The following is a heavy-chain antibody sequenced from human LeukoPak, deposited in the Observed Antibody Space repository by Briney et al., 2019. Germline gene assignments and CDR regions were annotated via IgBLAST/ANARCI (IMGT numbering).Heavy chain of an antibody. D-gene: IGHD3-10*01. CDR2: ISGSGGST. CDR3: AKAERITMVRGVIRPDY. V-gene: IGHV3-23*01. Sequence: PGGSLRLSCAASGFTFSSYAMSWVRQAPGKGLEWVSAISGSGGSTYYADSVKGRFTISRDNSKNTLYLQMNCLRAEDTAVYYCAKAERITMVRGVIRPDYWGQGTLVTVSS. CDR1: GFTFSSYA. J-gene: IGHJ4*02.